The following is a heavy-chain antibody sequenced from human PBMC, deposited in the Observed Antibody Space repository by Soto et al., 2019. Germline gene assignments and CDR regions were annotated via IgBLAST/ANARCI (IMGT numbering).Heavy chain of an antibody. D-gene: IGHD5-12*01. CDR1: GYTFTDYY. V-gene: IGHV1-69-2*01. CDR2: VDPEDGET. CDR3: ATGRGYNDLDAFDI. J-gene: IGHJ3*02. Sequence: EVQLVQSGAEVKKPGATVKISCKVSGYTFTDYYMHWVQQAPGKGLEWMGLVDPEDGETTYAEKFQRRVTITADTSTDTAYMELSSPGSEDTAVYYCATGRGYNDLDAFDIWGQGTMVTVSS.